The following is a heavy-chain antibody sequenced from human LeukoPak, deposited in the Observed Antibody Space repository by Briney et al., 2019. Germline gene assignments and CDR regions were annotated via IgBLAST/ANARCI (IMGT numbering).Heavy chain of an antibody. CDR1: GFTFSSYG. Sequence: GGSLRLSCAASGFTFSSYGMHWVRQAPGKGLEWVSAISGSGGSTYYADSVKGRFTISRDNSKNTLYLQMNSLRAEDTAVYYCAKDLTSYELGYWGQGTLVTVSS. CDR3: AKDLTSYELGY. D-gene: IGHD2-2*01. V-gene: IGHV3-23*01. CDR2: ISGSGGST. J-gene: IGHJ4*02.